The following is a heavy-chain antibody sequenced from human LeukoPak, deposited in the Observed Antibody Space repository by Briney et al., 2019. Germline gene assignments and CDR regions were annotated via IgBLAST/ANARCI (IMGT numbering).Heavy chain of an antibody. D-gene: IGHD6-19*01. CDR1: GFTFEEYA. J-gene: IGHJ4*02. V-gene: IGHV3-23*01. CDR2: ISAGGHGT. CDR3: APKGSGRYYFDH. Sequence: GGSLRLSCAASGFTFEEYAMHWVRQAPGKGLEWVSVISAGGHGTNHADSVRGRFAITRDSSKNTLLLQMDSLTTDDTAVYYCAPKGSGRYYFDHWGQGALVTVSS.